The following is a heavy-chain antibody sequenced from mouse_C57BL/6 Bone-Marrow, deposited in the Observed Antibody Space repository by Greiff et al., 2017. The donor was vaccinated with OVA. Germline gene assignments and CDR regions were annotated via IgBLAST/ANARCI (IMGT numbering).Heavy chain of an antibody. Sequence: EVQRVESGGGLVKPGGSLKLSCAASGFTFSDYGMHWVRQAPEKGLEWVAYISRGSSTIYYADTVKGRFTISRDNAKNTLFLQMTSRRSEEKAMDYCGGNYGNSGAMDYWGQGTSVTVSS. CDR3: GGNYGNSGAMDY. CDR1: GFTFSDYG. CDR2: ISRGSSTI. D-gene: IGHD2-1*01. J-gene: IGHJ4*01. V-gene: IGHV5-17*01.